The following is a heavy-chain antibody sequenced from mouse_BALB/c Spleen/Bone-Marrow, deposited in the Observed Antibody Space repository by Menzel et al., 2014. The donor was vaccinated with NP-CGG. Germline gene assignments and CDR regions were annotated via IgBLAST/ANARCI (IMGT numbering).Heavy chain of an antibody. J-gene: IGHJ4*01. CDR3: NARYYYAMDY. Sequence: EVQLKESGAELVRSGASVKLSCTASGFNIKDYYMHWVKQRPEQGLEWIGWIDPENGDTEYAPKFQGKATMTADTSFNTAYLQLSSLTSEDTAVYYCNARYYYAMDYWGQGTLVTVSS. CDR1: GFNIKDYY. CDR2: IDPENGDT. V-gene: IGHV14-4*02.